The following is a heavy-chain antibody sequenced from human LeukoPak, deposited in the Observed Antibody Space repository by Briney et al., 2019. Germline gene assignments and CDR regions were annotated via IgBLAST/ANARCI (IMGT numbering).Heavy chain of an antibody. D-gene: IGHD2-21*01. V-gene: IGHV3-23*01. J-gene: IGHJ4*02. CDR2: ISGSGGNT. CDR3: ARKAGGGGAPLDF. CDR1: GFIFGSYV. Sequence: GGTLRLSCDASGFIFGSYVMTWVRQAPGRGLEWVSGISGSGGNTYYADSVKGRFTISRDNSKKTLYLQINSLRVEDTALYFCARKAGGGGAPLDFWGQGTRVTVSS.